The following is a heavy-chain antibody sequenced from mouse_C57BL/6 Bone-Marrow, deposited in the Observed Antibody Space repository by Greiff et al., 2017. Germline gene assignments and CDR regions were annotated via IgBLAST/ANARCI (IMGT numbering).Heavy chain of an antibody. CDR2: ISYDGSN. CDR3: SSLYYFDY. D-gene: IGHD1-1*01. V-gene: IGHV3-6*01. Sequence: EVQLVESGPGLVKPSQSLSLTCSVTGYSITSCYYWNWIRQFPGNQLEWMGYISYDGSNNYNPALKNRISITRDTSNNQFFLKLNSGTTEDTATYNCSSLYYFDYWGQGTTLTVSS. J-gene: IGHJ2*01. CDR1: GYSITSCYY.